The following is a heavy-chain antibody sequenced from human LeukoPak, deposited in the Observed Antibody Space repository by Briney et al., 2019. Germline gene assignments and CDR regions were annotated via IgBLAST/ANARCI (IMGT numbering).Heavy chain of an antibody. CDR2: MNPNSGNT. Sequence: ASVKVSCKASGYTFTTYYIHWVRQATGQGHEWMGWMNPNSGNTGYAQKFQGRVTMTRNTSISTAYMELSSLRSEDTAVYYCAVQTNYYYYMDVWGKGTTVTVSS. J-gene: IGHJ6*03. CDR1: GYTFTTYY. CDR3: AVQTNYYYYMDV. D-gene: IGHD6-6*01. V-gene: IGHV1-8*02.